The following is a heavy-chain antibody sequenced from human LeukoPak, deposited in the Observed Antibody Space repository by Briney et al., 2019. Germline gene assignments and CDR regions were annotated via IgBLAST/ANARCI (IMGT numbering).Heavy chain of an antibody. CDR3: ARDRGDFWTGYYTNYFDY. J-gene: IGHJ4*02. V-gene: IGHV3-30*03. CDR2: ISYDGSNK. CDR1: GFTFSSYG. Sequence: GGSLRLSCAASGFTFSSYGMHWVRQGPGKGLEWVAVISYDGSNKYYADSVKGRFTISRDNARNSLYLQMHSLRAEDTAVFSCARDRGDFWTGYYTNYFDYWGQGTLVTVSS. D-gene: IGHD3/OR15-3a*01.